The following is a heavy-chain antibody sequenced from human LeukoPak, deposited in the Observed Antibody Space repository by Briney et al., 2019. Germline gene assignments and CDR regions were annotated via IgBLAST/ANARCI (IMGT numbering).Heavy chain of an antibody. CDR2: ISSGGST. J-gene: IGHJ4*02. D-gene: IGHD5-12*01. V-gene: IGHV4-59*01. CDR3: ARGDDYKSTLFHY. Sequence: SETLSLTRTVPGASITRYFWNCIRQPPGKELEWVGYISSGGSTNYTPPLKSRVTISIATSKNQFSLKLTSATAADTAVYYCARGDDYKSTLFHYWGQGTLVTVSS. CDR1: GASITRYF.